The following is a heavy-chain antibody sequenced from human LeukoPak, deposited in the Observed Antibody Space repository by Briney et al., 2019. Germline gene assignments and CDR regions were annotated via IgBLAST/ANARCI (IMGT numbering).Heavy chain of an antibody. D-gene: IGHD3-10*01. Sequence: GGSLRLSCAASGFTFGSYSMNWVRQAPGKGLEWVSSISSSSSYIYYADSVKGRFTISRDNVKNSLYLQMNSLRAEDTAVYYWARSRSGTHGYFDYWGQGTLVTVSS. CDR1: GFTFGSYS. V-gene: IGHV3-21*01. J-gene: IGHJ4*02. CDR2: ISSSSSYI. CDR3: ARSRSGTHGYFDY.